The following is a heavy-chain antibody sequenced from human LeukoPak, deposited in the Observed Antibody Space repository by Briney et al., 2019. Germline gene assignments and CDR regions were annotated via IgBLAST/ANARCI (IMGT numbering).Heavy chain of an antibody. CDR2: VNPADSDT. CDR3: TKNTDTGLFDY. CDR1: GYNFANFW. V-gene: IGHV5-51*01. J-gene: IGHJ4*02. Sequence: GESLKISCKGSGYNFANFWVDWVRQMPGKGLELMGIVNPADSDTRYSPSIQGQVTFSVDKSLSTAYLQWNSLKASDTATYYCTKNTDTGLFDYWGQGTLVTVSS. D-gene: IGHD1-14*01.